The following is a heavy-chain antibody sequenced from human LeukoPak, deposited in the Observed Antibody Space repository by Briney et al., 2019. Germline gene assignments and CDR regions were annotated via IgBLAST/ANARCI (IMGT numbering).Heavy chain of an antibody. Sequence: GGSLRLSCAASGFTVSSNYMSWVRQAPGKGLEWVSSIYSGGSTYYADSVKGRFTISRDNSKNTLYLQINSLRAEDTAVYYCARDLSWIQLAYWGQGTPVTVSS. CDR1: GFTVSSNY. CDR3: ARDLSWIQLAY. V-gene: IGHV3-53*01. J-gene: IGHJ4*02. D-gene: IGHD5-18*01. CDR2: IYSGGST.